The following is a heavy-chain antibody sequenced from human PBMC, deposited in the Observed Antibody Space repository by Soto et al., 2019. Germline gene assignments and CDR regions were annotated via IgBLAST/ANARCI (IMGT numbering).Heavy chain of an antibody. J-gene: IGHJ6*03. CDR3: AKYQLLTTGYYYSYSMDV. D-gene: IGHD2-2*01. CDR2: ISGSGGST. V-gene: IGHV3-23*01. CDR1: GCTFISDA. Sequence: GGSLRLSCAASGCTFISDAMSWVRQSPWKGREWFSSISGSGGSTYYADSVKGRVTISRDNCKHPLYLQMNILRAEETAVHYCAKYQLLTTGYYYSYSMDVWGKGATVTVS.